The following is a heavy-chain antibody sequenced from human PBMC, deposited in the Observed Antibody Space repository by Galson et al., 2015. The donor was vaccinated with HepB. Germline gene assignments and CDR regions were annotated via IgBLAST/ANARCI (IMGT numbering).Heavy chain of an antibody. Sequence: SLRLSCAASGFTFSSYGMHWVRQAPGKGLEWVAVISYDGSNKYYADSVKGRFTISRDNSKNTLYLQMNSLRSEDTAVYYCARVFDGDQRAFDIWGQGTMVTVSS. J-gene: IGHJ3*02. D-gene: IGHD4-17*01. V-gene: IGHV3-30*03. CDR2: ISYDGSNK. CDR3: ARVFDGDQRAFDI. CDR1: GFTFSSYG.